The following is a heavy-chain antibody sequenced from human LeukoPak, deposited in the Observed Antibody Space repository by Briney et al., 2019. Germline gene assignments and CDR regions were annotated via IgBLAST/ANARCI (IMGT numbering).Heavy chain of an antibody. Sequence: GESLKISCKGSGYSFSSYWIGWVRQMPGKSLEWMGIIYPDDSDTRYSPSFQGQVTISADKSISTAYLQWSSLKASDTAMYYCARHRKDIGFDSWGQGTLVTVSS. J-gene: IGHJ4*02. CDR3: ARHRKDIGFDS. CDR1: GYSFSSYW. D-gene: IGHD2-15*01. CDR2: IYPDDSDT. V-gene: IGHV5-51*01.